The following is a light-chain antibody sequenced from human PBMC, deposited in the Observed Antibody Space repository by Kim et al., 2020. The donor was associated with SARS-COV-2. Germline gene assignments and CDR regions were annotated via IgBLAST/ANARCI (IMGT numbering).Light chain of an antibody. CDR1: NIGTKR. V-gene: IGLV3-21*01. CDR2: ANS. J-gene: IGLJ2*01. Sequence: SYELTQTPSVSVAPGKTASVTCGGNNIGTKRVQWYQQRPGQAPVLVISANSDRPSGIPERFSGSNSGSTATLTNNRVEAGDEADYYCQVWDSDSEHVVFGGGTQLTVL. CDR3: QVWDSDSEHVV.